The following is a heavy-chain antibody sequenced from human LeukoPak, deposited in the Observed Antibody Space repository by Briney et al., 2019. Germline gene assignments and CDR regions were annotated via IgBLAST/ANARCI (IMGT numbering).Heavy chain of an antibody. J-gene: IGHJ6*04. V-gene: IGHV3-30*18. CDR1: GFTFSSYG. Sequence: GGSLRLSCAASGFTFSSYGMHWVRQAPGKGLEWVAVISYDGSNKYYADSVKGRFTISRDNSKNTLYLQMNSLRAEDTAVYYCAKDKVGYYYGMDVWGKGTKVTVSS. CDR3: AKDKVGYYYGMDV. CDR2: ISYDGSNK.